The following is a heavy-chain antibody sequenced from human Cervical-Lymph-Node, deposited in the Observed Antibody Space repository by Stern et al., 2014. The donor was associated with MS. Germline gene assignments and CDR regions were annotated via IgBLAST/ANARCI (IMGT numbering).Heavy chain of an antibody. Sequence: QITLKESGPVLVKPTETLTLTCTVSGFSLSNARMGVSWIRQPPGKALEWLAHIFSNDEKSYSTSLKSRLTISKDTSKSQVVLTMTNMDPVDTATYYCARILLTRPLTTVTRYYYYGMDVWGQGTTVTVSS. D-gene: IGHD4-17*01. CDR2: IFSNDEK. V-gene: IGHV2-26*01. J-gene: IGHJ6*02. CDR3: ARILLTRPLTTVTRYYYYGMDV. CDR1: GFSLSNARMG.